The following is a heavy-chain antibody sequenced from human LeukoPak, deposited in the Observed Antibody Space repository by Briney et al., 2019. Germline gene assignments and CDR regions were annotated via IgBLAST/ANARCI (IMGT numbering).Heavy chain of an antibody. CDR2: MNPNSGNT. Sequence: GASVKVSCKASEHTFSNYDINWVRQAAGQGLEWVGWMNPNSGNTGYAQMFQGRVTMTRNTSIRTAYMELSSLTSEDTAVYYCARATGSGSPRGVSYYYYGMDVWGQGTTVTVSS. V-gene: IGHV1-8*01. CDR3: ARATGSGSPRGVSYYYYGMDV. CDR1: EHTFSNYD. D-gene: IGHD3-10*01. J-gene: IGHJ6*02.